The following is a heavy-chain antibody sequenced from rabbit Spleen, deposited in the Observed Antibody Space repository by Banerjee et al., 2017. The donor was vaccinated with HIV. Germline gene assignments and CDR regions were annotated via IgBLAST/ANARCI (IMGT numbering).Heavy chain of an antibody. J-gene: IGHJ6*01. V-gene: IGHV1S40*01. CDR2: INVGGSSI. Sequence: QSLEESGGDLVKPGASLTLTCTASGFTFSSYWIYWVRQAPGKGLEWIACINVGGSSIYYASWAKGRFTISKTSSTTVTLQMTSLTAADTATYFCARDSGTSFSSYGMDLWGPGTLVTVS. CDR3: ARDSGTSFSSYGMDL. CDR1: GFTFSSYW. D-gene: IGHD8-1*01.